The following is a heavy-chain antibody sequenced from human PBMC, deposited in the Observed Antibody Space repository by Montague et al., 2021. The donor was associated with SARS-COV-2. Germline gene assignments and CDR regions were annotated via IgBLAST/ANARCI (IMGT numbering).Heavy chain of an antibody. CDR2: IYYSGST. J-gene: IGHJ3*02. V-gene: IGHV4-39*01. D-gene: IGHD3-22*01. CDR3: ASSTYSYDSMGSDAFDT. CDR1: GGSISSINYY. Sequence: SETLSLTCTVSGGSISSINYYWVWIRQPPGKGLEWIVSIYYSGSTYYNPSLKSRVTISVDTSKNQFSLKLSSVTAADTAVYYCASSTYSYDSMGSDAFDTWGQGTLVTVSS.